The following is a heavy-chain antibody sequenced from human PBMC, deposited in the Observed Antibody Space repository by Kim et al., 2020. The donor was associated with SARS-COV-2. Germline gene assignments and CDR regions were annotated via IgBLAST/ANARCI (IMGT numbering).Heavy chain of an antibody. CDR2: ISCSGSTI. D-gene: IGHD3-3*01. CDR3: ARVRFVEWSSRLQDKYYIDV. J-gene: IGHJ6*03. V-gene: IGHV3-48*03. CDR1: GFTFGGYE. Sequence: GGSLRLSCAASGFTFGGYEMHWVRQAPGKGLEWVSDISCSGSTIYYADSVKGRFTISRDNAKNSLYLQMNSLRAEDTAVYYCARVRFVEWSSRLQDKYYIDVWGKGTTVTVSS.